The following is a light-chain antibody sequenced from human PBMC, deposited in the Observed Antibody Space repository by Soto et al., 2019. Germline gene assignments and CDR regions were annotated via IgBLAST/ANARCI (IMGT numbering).Light chain of an antibody. V-gene: IGLV2-14*01. CDR1: SSDLGAYDY. J-gene: IGLJ1*01. Sequence: QSALTQPASGSASPGQSITISCTGTSSDLGAYDYVSWYQHHPGKAPKLMIFEVNNRPSGVSHRFSGSKSGSTASLTISGLQAEDEADYYCSSYANSGTSYVFGTGTKVTVL. CDR3: SSYANSGTSYV. CDR2: EVN.